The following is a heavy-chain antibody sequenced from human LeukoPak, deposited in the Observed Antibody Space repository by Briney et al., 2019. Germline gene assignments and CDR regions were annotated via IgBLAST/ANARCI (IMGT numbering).Heavy chain of an antibody. V-gene: IGHV3-7*01. D-gene: IGHD7-27*01. J-gene: IGHJ4*02. Sequence: GGSLRLSCAASGLNFRKSWMTWVRQAPGRGLEWVANIKDDGSEKYYVDSVKGRFTISRDNARNSLYLQMNSLSAEDTAVYYCTNWGDTWGLDFWGQGILVSVSS. CDR2: IKDDGSEK. CDR1: GLNFRKSW. CDR3: TNWGDTWGLDF.